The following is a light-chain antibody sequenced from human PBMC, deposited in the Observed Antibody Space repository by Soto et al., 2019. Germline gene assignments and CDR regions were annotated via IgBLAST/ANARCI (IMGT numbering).Light chain of an antibody. CDR1: QSVTVNS. CDR2: AAS. J-gene: IGKJ3*01. CDR3: QQYGGSPLT. Sequence: EILLTQSPSTLSLSPGEGVTLSCRASQSVTVNSLAWYQQKPGQAPRLLIYAASTRAAAVPDRFTGSGSGTDFALTVSRLEPEDFGVDDCQQYGGSPLTSGPGTKVDIK. V-gene: IGKV3-20*01.